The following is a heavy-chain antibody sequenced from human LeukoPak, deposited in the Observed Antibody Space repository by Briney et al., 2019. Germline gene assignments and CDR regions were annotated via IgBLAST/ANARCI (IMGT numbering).Heavy chain of an antibody. CDR1: GGSISSGDYY. CDR2: IYYSGST. D-gene: IGHD2-2*01. J-gene: IGHJ5*02. V-gene: IGHV4-30-4*01. CDR3: AAQYQLLSNWFDP. Sequence: SETPSLTCTVSGGSISSGDYYWSWIRQPPGKGLEWIGYIYYSGSTYYNPSLKSRVTISVDTSKNQFSLKLSSVTAADTAVYYCAAQYQLLSNWFDPWGQGTLVTVSS.